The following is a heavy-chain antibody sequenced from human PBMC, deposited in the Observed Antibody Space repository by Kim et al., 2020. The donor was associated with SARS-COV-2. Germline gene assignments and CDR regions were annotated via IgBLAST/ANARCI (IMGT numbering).Heavy chain of an antibody. V-gene: IGHV1-18*01. CDR2: ISAYNGNT. CDR1: GYTFTSYG. D-gene: IGHD4-17*01. Sequence: ASVKVSCKASGYTFTSYGISWVRQAPGQGLEWMGWISAYNGNTNYAQKLQGRVTMTTDTSTSTAYMELRSLRSDDTAVYYCARDTNYGDYVPLGLSDYWGQGTLVTVSS. CDR3: ARDTNYGDYVPLGLSDY. J-gene: IGHJ4*02.